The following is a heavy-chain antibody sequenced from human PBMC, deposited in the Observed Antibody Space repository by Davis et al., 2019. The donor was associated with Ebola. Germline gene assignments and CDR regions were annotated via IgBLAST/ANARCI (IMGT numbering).Heavy chain of an antibody. V-gene: IGHV3-23*01. D-gene: IGHD6-13*01. CDR1: VITFSSYA. J-gene: IGHJ4*02. CDR2: ISGSGGTT. CDR3: AKFSRAGDSV. Sequence: GGSLRLSCADSVITFSSYAMTWVRQAPGKGLEWVSAISGSGGTTYYAGSVKGRFTVSRDNSKKTMYLQVNSLRDEDTAVYYCAKFSRAGDSVWGQGTLVTVSS.